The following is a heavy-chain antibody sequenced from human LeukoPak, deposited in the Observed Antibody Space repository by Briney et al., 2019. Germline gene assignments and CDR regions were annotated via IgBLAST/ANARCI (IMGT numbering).Heavy chain of an antibody. CDR1: GGSISSGGFY. D-gene: IGHD6-19*01. V-gene: IGHV4-31*03. J-gene: IGHJ4*02. Sequence: SQTLSLTCTVSGGSISSGGFYWSWLRQHPGKGLEWIGYIYYSGSTYYNPSLKSRVTISVDASKNQFSLKLSSVTAADTAVYYCARYGGTVTGNYFDYWGQGTLVSVSS. CDR3: ARYGGTVTGNYFDY. CDR2: IYYSGST.